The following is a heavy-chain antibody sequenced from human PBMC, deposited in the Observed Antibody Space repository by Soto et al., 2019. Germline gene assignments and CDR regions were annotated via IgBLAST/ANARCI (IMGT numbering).Heavy chain of an antibody. CDR1: GYDVHTNW. CDR3: ARLPRDGNKTSCYYADP. D-gene: IGHD2-2*01. V-gene: IGHV5-51*07. J-gene: IGHJ5*02. Sequence: ESLTISCSGSGYDVHTNWFGLGHQLPGKGLEWVGIMYPGDSDTRYYPSLQGHVTLSADVTVSTAFLQWRSLKTSDTGMYFCARLPRDGNKTSCYYADPWGHGTQVTVSS. CDR2: MYPGDSDT.